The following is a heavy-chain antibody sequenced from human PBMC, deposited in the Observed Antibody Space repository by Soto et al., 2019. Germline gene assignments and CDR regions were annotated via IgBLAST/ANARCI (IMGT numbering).Heavy chain of an antibody. CDR3: GRHSTPPWFGEFNSRYYYYRSG. Sequence: GGSLRLSCTASGFTFGGYAMSWFRQAPGKGLEWVGFIRSKAYGGTTEYAASVKGRFTISRDDSKSIAYLQMNSLKTEDTAMFYCGRHSTPPWFGEFNSRYYYYRSGWGKGTTVTVSS. CDR2: IRSKAYGGTT. CDR1: GFTFGGYA. V-gene: IGHV3-49*03. J-gene: IGHJ6*03. D-gene: IGHD3-10*01.